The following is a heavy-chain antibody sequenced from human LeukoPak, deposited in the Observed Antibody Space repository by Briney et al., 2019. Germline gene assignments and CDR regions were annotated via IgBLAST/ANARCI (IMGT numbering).Heavy chain of an antibody. CDR2: ISSSMTI. V-gene: IGHV3-69-1*01. Sequence: GGSLRLSCAVSGFTFSNFHMNWVRQAPGKGPEWVSFISSSMTIYYADSVKGRFTISRDNAKNSLYLQMDSLRAEDTAVYYCARNFGLWGRGTLVTVSS. J-gene: IGHJ2*01. CDR3: ARNFGL. CDR1: GFTFSNFH.